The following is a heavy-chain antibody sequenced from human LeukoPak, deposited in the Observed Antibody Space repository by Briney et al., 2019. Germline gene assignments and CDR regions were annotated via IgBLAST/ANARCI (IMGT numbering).Heavy chain of an antibody. Sequence: ASVKVSCTASGGTFSSYAISWVRQAPGQGLEWMGIINPSGGSTSYAQKFQGRVTMTRDTSTSTVYMELSSLRSEDTAVYYCARDRYSYGYSDYWGQGTLVTVSS. J-gene: IGHJ4*02. CDR2: INPSGGST. D-gene: IGHD5-18*01. CDR1: GGTFSSYA. V-gene: IGHV1-46*01. CDR3: ARDRYSYGYSDY.